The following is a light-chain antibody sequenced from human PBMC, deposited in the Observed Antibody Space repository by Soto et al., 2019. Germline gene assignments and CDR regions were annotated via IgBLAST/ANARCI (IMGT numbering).Light chain of an antibody. J-gene: IGLJ1*01. CDR2: SNS. Sequence: QSVLTQPPSASGTPGQRVTISCSGSGSNIAFDTVDWYQQLPGAAPKLLIYSNSQRPLGVPVRFSGSKSGTSASLAISGLQSEDEADYYCAAWDGSVYVFGIGTTVTVL. V-gene: IGLV1-44*01. CDR3: AAWDGSVYV. CDR1: GSNIAFDT.